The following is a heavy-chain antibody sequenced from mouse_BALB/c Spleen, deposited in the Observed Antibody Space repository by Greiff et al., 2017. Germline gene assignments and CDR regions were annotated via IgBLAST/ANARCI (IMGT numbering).Heavy chain of an antibody. J-gene: IGHJ3*01. D-gene: IGHD3-3*01. CDR2: ISSGSSTI. Sequence: VQVVESGGGLVQPGGSRKLSCAASGFTFSSFGMHWVRQAPEKGLEWVAYISSGSSTIYYADTVKGRFTISRDNTKNTLFLQMTSLRTEDTAMYYCARGTGTRFAYWGQGTLVTVSA. CDR1: GFTFSSFG. V-gene: IGHV5-17*02. CDR3: ARGTGTRFAY.